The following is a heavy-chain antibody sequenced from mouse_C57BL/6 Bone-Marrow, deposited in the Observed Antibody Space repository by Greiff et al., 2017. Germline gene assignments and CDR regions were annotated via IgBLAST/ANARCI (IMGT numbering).Heavy chain of an antibody. J-gene: IGHJ3*01. CDR3: ARDHYGSSYSPFAY. D-gene: IGHD1-1*01. CDR1: GFTFSDFY. V-gene: IGHV7-1*01. Sequence: EVKLVDSGGGLVQSGRSLRLSCATSGFTFSDFYMEWVRQAPGKGLEWIAASRNKANDYTTEYSASVKGRFIVSRDTSQSILYLQMNALRAEDTAIYYCARDHYGSSYSPFAYWGQGTLVTVSA. CDR2: SRNKANDYTT.